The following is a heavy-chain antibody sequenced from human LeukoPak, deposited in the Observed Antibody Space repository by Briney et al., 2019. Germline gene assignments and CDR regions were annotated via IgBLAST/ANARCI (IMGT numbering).Heavy chain of an antibody. CDR3: TRGKMAKPGTSFDY. J-gene: IGHJ4*02. D-gene: IGHD5-24*01. CDR1: GFTFGDYA. Sequence: GGSLRLSCTASGFTFGDYAMSWVRQAPGKGLEWVGFIRSKAYGGTTEYAASVKGRFTISRDDSKSIAYLQMNSLKTEDTDVYYCTRGKMAKPGTSFDYWGQGTLVTVSS. V-gene: IGHV3-49*04. CDR2: IRSKAYGGTT.